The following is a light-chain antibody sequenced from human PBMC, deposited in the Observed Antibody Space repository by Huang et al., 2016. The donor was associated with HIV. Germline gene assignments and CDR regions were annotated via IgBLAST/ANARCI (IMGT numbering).Light chain of an antibody. CDR2: GAS. V-gene: IGKV3-15*01. CDR3: QQYNNWPLYT. Sequence: EIVMTQSPATLSVSPGERVTLSCRASQSVSSSLGWYQHKPGQALRLLIYGASTRATGIPARFSGSGSGTEFTLTISSLQSEDFAVYYCQQYNNWPLYTFGQGTKLEIK. J-gene: IGKJ2*01. CDR1: QSVSSS.